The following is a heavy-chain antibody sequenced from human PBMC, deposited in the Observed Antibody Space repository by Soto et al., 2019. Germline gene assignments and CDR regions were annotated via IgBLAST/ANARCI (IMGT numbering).Heavy chain of an antibody. V-gene: IGHV3-30-3*01. Sequence: QVQLVESGGGVVQPGRSLRLSCAASGFTFSGYAMLWIRHAPGKAPEWVALISSDGTNTLYADSVKGRFTISRDNSRNTLYLQLNSLRPDDTAVFSCARGAYRYFDYWGQGTLVTVSS. CDR2: ISSDGTNT. CDR1: GFTFSGYA. CDR3: ARGAYRYFDY. J-gene: IGHJ4*02. D-gene: IGHD5-18*01.